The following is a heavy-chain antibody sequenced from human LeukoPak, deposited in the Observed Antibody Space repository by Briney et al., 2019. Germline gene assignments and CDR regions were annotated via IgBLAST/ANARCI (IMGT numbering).Heavy chain of an antibody. CDR2: IYWNDDK. J-gene: IGHJ4*02. Sequence: SGPTLVKPTQTLTLTCTFSGFSLCTSGVGVGWIRQPPGKALEWLALIYWNDDKRYSPSLKSRLTITKDTSKNQVVLTMTNMDPVDTATYYCARSTGDGGHFDYWGQGTLVTVSS. V-gene: IGHV2-5*01. D-gene: IGHD7-27*01. CDR1: GFSLCTSGVG. CDR3: ARSTGDGGHFDY.